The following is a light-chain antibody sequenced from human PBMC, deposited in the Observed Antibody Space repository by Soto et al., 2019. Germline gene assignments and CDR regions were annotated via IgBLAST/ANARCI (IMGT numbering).Light chain of an antibody. CDR3: SSYTTRSTDVI. CDR1: SSDVGGYNY. J-gene: IGLJ2*01. V-gene: IGLV2-14*01. Sequence: QSVLTQPASVSGSPGQSITISCTGTSSDVGGYNYVSWYQQYPGKAPKLMIYEVSHRPSGISNRFSGSKSGNTASLTISGLQAEDEADYYCSSYTTRSTDVIFGGGTKVTVL. CDR2: EVS.